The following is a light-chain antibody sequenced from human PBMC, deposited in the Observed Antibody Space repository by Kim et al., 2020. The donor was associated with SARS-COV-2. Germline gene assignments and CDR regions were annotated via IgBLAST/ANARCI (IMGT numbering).Light chain of an antibody. CDR2: GAS. Sequence: SPGERATLSGRASQSVSNNLAWYQLKPGQAPRLLIYGASTRATGTPARFSASGSGTDFTLTVSSLQSEDFAVYYCHQYNDWPPGDTFGQGTKLEIK. CDR3: HQYNDWPPGDT. V-gene: IGKV3-15*01. CDR1: QSVSNN. J-gene: IGKJ2*01.